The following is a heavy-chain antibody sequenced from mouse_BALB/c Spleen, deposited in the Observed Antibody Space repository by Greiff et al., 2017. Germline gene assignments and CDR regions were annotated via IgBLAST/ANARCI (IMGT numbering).Heavy chain of an antibody. J-gene: IGHJ2*01. D-gene: IGHD1-1*01. CDR1: GYTFTSYW. Sequence: QVQLQQSGAELVKPGASVKLSCKASGYTFTSYWMHWVKQRPGQGLEWIGEINPSNGRTNYNEKFKSKATLTVDKSSSTAYMQLSSLTSEDSAVYYCARRAVVATDYWGQGTTLTVSS. V-gene: IGHV1S81*02. CDR2: INPSNGRT. CDR3: ARRAVVATDY.